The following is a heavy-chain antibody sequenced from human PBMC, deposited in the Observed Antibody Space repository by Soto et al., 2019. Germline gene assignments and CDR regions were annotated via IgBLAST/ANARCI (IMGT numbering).Heavy chain of an antibody. V-gene: IGHV3-23*01. Sequence: GGFLRLSCAASGFNFISYAMSWVRQAPGKGLEWVSTISLTTDTTYYADSVKGRFTISRDDSKNALYLHMNSLRVEDAALYYCAILAGYSSGWYYFDYWGQGTLVTVSS. J-gene: IGHJ4*02. CDR2: ISLTTDTT. D-gene: IGHD6-19*01. CDR3: AILAGYSSGWYYFDY. CDR1: GFNFISYA.